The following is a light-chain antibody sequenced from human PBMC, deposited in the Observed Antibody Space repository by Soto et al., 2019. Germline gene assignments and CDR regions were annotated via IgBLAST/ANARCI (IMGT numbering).Light chain of an antibody. Sequence: QSALTQPASVSGSPGQSITISCTGTSSDVGRYNLVSWYQQQPGKAPKLMIYEVSKRPSGVSNRFSGSKSGNTASLTISGLQAEDEADYYCCSYAGSSTSVVFGGGTKVTVL. CDR3: CSYAGSSTSVV. CDR2: EVS. V-gene: IGLV2-23*02. J-gene: IGLJ2*01. CDR1: SSDVGRYNL.